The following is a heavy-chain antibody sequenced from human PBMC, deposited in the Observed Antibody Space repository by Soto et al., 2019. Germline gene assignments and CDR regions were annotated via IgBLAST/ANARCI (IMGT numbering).Heavy chain of an antibody. CDR3: ARDYYKYYDSSGYYRSPAY. D-gene: IGHD3-22*01. Sequence: GGSLRLSCAASGFTFSSYSMNWVRQAPGKGLEWVALISYDGSDKDYADSVKGRFTISRDNSRNTLFLQMNSLRAEDTAVYYCARDYYKYYDSSGYYRSPAYWGQGTLVTVSS. CDR2: ISYDGSDK. J-gene: IGHJ4*02. CDR1: GFTFSSYS. V-gene: IGHV3-30*03.